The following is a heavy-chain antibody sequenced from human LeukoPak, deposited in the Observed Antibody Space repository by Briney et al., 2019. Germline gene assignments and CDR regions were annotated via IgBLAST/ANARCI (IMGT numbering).Heavy chain of an antibody. V-gene: IGHV3-30*18. J-gene: IGHJ4*02. CDR1: GFTFSSYG. CDR3: AKATAMVTPHY. D-gene: IGHD5-18*01. CDR2: ISYDGSNK. Sequence: GGSLRLSCAASGFTFSSYGMHWVRQAPGKGPEWVAVISYDGSNKYYADSVKGRFTISRDNSKNTLYLQMNSLRAEDTAVYYCAKATAMVTPHYWGQGTLVTVSS.